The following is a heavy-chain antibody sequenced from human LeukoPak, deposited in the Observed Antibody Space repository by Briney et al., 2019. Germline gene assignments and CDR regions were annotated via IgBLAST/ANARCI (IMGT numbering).Heavy chain of an antibody. CDR1: GGSISTYY. CDR2: IYYSGST. J-gene: IGHJ4*02. V-gene: IGHV4-59*12. CDR3: AREAGDY. Sequence: SETLSLTCTVSGGSISTYYWSWIRQPPGKGLEWIGYIYYSGSTNYNPSLKSRVTMSVDTSKNQFSLKLSSVTAADTAVYYCAREAGDYWGQGTLVTVSS.